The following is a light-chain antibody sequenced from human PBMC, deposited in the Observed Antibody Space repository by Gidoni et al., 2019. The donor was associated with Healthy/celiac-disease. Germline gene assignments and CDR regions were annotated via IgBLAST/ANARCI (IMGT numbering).Light chain of an antibody. CDR1: QSVSSY. V-gene: IGKV3-11*01. J-gene: IGKJ2*01. CDR2: DAS. CDR3: QQRSNWQYT. Sequence: EIVLTQSPATLSLSPGERATLSCRASQSVSSYLAWYQQKPGQAPRLLIYDASNRATGIPARFRGSGSGTDFTLTISSLEPEDFAVYYCQQRSNWQYTFGQGTKLESK.